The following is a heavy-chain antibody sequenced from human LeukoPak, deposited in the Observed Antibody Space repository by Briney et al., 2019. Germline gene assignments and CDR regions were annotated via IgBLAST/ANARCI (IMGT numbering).Heavy chain of an antibody. CDR3: ARDLFIVVVPAAMGY. CDR1: AFTFNDYS. V-gene: IGHV3-48*01. D-gene: IGHD2-2*01. Sequence: GGSLRLSCAASAFTFNDYSMNWVRQAPGKGLEWISYISGRSSTIYYADSVRGRFTISRDNAKNSMYLQMNSLRAEDTAVYYCARDLFIVVVPAAMGYWGQGTLVTVSS. CDR2: ISGRSSTI. J-gene: IGHJ4*02.